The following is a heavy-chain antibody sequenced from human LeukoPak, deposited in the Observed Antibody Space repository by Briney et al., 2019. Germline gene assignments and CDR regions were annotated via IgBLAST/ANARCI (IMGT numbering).Heavy chain of an antibody. CDR2: IYYSGST. CDR3: ARWEVRLNAFEM. J-gene: IGHJ3*02. D-gene: IGHD3-10*01. V-gene: IGHV4-59*08. Sequence: SETLSLTCTVSGGSISSYYWSWIRQPPGKGLEWIGYIYYSGSTNYNPSLKSRVTISVDTSKNQFSLKLSSVTAAGTAVYYCARWEVRLNAFEMWGQGTMVTVSS. CDR1: GGSISSYY.